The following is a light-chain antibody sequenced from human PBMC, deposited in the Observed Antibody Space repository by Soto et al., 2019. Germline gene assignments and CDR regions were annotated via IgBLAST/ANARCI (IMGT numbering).Light chain of an antibody. CDR3: LQSYRTPLT. Sequence: DIQMTQSPSSLSASVGDRVTITCRASQSISSYLNWYQQKPGQAPKLLIYAASSLQSGVPSRFSGSGSGTDFTLTISSLQPEDFATYYCLQSYRTPLTFGGGTKVDIK. CDR1: QSISSY. J-gene: IGKJ4*01. V-gene: IGKV1-39*01. CDR2: AAS.